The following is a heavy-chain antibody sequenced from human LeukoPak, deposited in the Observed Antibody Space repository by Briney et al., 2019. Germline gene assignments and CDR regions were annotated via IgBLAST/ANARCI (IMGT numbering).Heavy chain of an antibody. CDR3: ASLVGTSTRGYYFDY. D-gene: IGHD2-2*01. CDR2: IYYSGST. CDR1: GGSISSSSYY. Sequence: SSETLSLTCTVSGGSISSSSYYWGWIRQPPGRGLEWIGSIYYSGSTYYNPSLKSRVTISVDTSKNQFSLKLSSVTAADTAVYYCASLVGTSTRGYYFDYWGQGTLGTVSS. V-gene: IGHV4-39*01. J-gene: IGHJ4*02.